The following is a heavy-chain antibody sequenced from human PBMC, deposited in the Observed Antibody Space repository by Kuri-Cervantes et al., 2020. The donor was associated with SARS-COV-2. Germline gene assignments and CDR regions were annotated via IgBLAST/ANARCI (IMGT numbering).Heavy chain of an antibody. CDR3: ARVAGEGPIYYYYMDV. Sequence: GESLKISCVVSGFSLSRYTMNWVRQAPGKALEWVSSISGSGSYIYYADSVKGRFTISRESGENSLSLHMNNLRGDDTAVYYCARVAGEGPIYYYYMDVWGKGTTVTVSS. CDR2: ISGSGSYI. D-gene: IGHD2-21*01. V-gene: IGHV3-21*01. J-gene: IGHJ6*03. CDR1: GFSLSRYT.